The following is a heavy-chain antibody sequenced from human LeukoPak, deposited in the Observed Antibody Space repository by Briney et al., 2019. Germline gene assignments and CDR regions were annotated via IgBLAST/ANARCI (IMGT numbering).Heavy chain of an antibody. CDR1: GGSISSYY. CDR2: IYYSGST. V-gene: IGHV4-59*01. CDR3: AKDLRTSPKYYYDSQRGAPTDAFDI. Sequence: PSETLSLTCTVSGGSISSYYWSWIRQPPGKGLEWIGYIYYSGSTNYNPSLKSRVTISVDTSKNQFSLKLSSVTAADTAVYYCAKDLRTSPKYYYDSQRGAPTDAFDIWGQGTMVTVSS. D-gene: IGHD3-22*01. J-gene: IGHJ3*02.